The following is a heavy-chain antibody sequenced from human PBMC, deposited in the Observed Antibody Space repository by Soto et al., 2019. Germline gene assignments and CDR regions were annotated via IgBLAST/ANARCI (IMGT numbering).Heavy chain of an antibody. CDR3: TTDSPCLYSGSWRCY. CDR1: GFTFSNAW. J-gene: IGHJ4*02. D-gene: IGHD1-26*01. V-gene: IGHV3-15*01. Sequence: PGGSLRLSCAASGFTFSNAWMSWVRQAPGKGLEWVGRIKSKTDGGTTDYAAPVKGRFTISRDDSKNTLYLQMNSLKTEDTAVYYCTTDSPCLYSGSWRCYWGQGTLVTVSS. CDR2: IKSKTDGGTT.